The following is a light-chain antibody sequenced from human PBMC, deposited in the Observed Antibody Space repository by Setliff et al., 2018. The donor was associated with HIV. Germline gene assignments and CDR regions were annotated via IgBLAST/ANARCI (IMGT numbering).Light chain of an antibody. Sequence: QSVLTQPRSVSGSPGQSVIISCTGSSSDVGAYNYVSWYQQHPGKAPKLMIYDVTKRPSGVPDRFSGSKSGNTASLTISGLQAEDEADYYCCSYAGSYTYIFGTGTKVTVL. CDR3: CSYAGSYTYI. J-gene: IGLJ1*01. V-gene: IGLV2-11*01. CDR1: SSDVGAYNY. CDR2: DVT.